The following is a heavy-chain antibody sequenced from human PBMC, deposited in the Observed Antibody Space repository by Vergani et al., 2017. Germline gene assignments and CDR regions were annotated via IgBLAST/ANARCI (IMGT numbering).Heavy chain of an antibody. V-gene: IGHV2-70*01. J-gene: IGHJ5*02. CDR3: ARIADYGGLNLGFDP. D-gene: IGHD4-23*01. CDR1: GFSLSNARMG. Sequence: QVTLKESGPVLVKPTETLTLTCTVSGFSLSNARMGVSWIRQPPGKALEWLALIDWDDDKYYSTSLKTRLTISKDTSKNQVVLTMTNMDPVDTATYYCARIADYGGLNLGFDPWGQGTLVNVSS. CDR2: IDWDDDK.